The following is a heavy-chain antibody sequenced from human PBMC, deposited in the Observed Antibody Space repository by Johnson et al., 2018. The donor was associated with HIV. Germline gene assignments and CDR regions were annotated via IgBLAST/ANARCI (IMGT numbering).Heavy chain of an antibody. V-gene: IGHV3-66*01. D-gene: IGHD2-15*01. CDR2: IYSGGST. Sequence: VQLVESGGGLVQPGGSLRLSCAASGFTVSSNYMSWVRQAPGKGLEWVSAIYSGGSTYYADSVKGRFTISRDNAKNSLYLQMNSLRAEDTAVYYCATDIVVVLAVTGTGAAFDIWGQGTMVTVSS. CDR3: ATDIVVVLAVTGTGAAFDI. J-gene: IGHJ3*02. CDR1: GFTVSSNY.